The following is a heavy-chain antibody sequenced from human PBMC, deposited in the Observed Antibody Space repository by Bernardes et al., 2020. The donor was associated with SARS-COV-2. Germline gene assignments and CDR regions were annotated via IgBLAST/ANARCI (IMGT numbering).Heavy chain of an antibody. J-gene: IGHJ4*02. D-gene: IGHD2-2*01. V-gene: IGHV1-18*01. CDR3: ARDYVVPAVTCFDY. CDR2: ISAYNGNT. CDR1: GYTFTSYG. Sequence: ASVKVSCKASGYTFTSYGISWVRQAPGQGLEWMGWISAYNGNTNYAQKFQGRVTMTTDTSTSTAYMELRSLRSDDTAVYYRARDYVVPAVTCFDYWGQGTLVTVSS.